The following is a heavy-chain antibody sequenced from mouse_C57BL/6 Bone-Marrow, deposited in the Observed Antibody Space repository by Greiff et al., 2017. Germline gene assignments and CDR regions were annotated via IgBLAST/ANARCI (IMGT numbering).Heavy chain of an antibody. V-gene: IGHV1-81*01. J-gene: IGHJ1*03. CDR3: ARIPYYYGSSYDWYFDV. D-gene: IGHD1-1*01. Sequence: QVQLKESGAELARPGASVKLSCKASGYTFTSYGISWVKQRTGQGLEWIGEIYPRSGNTYYNEKFKGKATLTADKSSSTAYMELRSLTSEDSAVYFCARIPYYYGSSYDWYFDVWGTGTTVTGSS. CDR1: GYTFTSYG. CDR2: IYPRSGNT.